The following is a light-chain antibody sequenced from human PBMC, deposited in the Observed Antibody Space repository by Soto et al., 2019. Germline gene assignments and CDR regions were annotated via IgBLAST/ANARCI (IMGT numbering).Light chain of an antibody. CDR3: QQYNSYPYT. CDR2: DAS. CDR1: PSISSW. J-gene: IGKJ2*01. V-gene: IGKV1-5*01. Sequence: IQMTQSPSTLSASVGERVTITCRARPSISSWSAWYQQKPGKAPKLLIYDASTLESGVPSRFSGSAAGTEFTLTSSSLQPEDWATDDGQQYNSYPYTGGQGTKLETK.